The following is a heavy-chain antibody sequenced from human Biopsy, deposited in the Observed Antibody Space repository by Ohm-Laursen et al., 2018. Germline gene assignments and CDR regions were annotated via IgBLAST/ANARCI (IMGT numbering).Heavy chain of an antibody. V-gene: IGHV4-59*01. D-gene: IGHD3-22*01. CDR1: GDSISSNY. CDR2: VFYTGST. J-gene: IGHJ2*01. CDR3: ARDRGYYSDRTVPGYFDL. Sequence: SDTLSLTCVVSGDSISSNYWSWIRQPPGKGLEWIGYVFYTGSTDYNPSLQSRVTISVDTSKNHFSLRLRSVTPADTAIYYCARDRGYYSDRTVPGYFDLWGRGTLVTVSS.